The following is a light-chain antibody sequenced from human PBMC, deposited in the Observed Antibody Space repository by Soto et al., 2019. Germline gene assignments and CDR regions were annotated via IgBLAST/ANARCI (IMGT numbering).Light chain of an antibody. Sequence: DIQMTQSPSSLSASVVDRVTITCRASQSISSYLNWYQQKPGKAPKLLIYAASSLQSGVPSRFSGSGSGTDFTLTISSLQPEDFATYYCLQSYSTTVTFGPGIKVDIK. CDR3: LQSYSTTVT. CDR1: QSISSY. V-gene: IGKV1-39*01. CDR2: AAS. J-gene: IGKJ3*01.